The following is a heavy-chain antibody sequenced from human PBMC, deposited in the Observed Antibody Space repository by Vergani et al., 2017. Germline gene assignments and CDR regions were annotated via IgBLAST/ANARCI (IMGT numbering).Heavy chain of an antibody. CDR3: GRYGRASGSYFGGYYFDY. V-gene: IGHV5-51*01. J-gene: IGHJ4*02. D-gene: IGHD1-26*01. CDR1: GYSFTSYW. CDR2: IYPGDSDT. Sequence: EVQLVQSGAEVKKPGESLKISCKGSGYSFTSYWIGWVRQMPGKGLEWMGIIYPGDSDTRYSPSFQGQVTISADKSISTAYLQWSSLKASDTSMYYCGRYGRASGSYFGGYYFDYWGQGTLVTVSS.